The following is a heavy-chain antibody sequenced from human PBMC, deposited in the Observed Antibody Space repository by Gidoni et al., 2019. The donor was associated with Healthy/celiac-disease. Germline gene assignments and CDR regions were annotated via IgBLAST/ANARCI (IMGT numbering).Heavy chain of an antibody. Sequence: QVQLQESGPGLVKPSETLSLTCTVSGGSISSSYWSWIRQPAGKGLELIGRIYSSGGTNYNPSLMSRVTMSVDTSKNQFSLKLSSVTAADTAVYYCARADQLWPFDSWGQGTLVTVSS. J-gene: IGHJ4*02. CDR3: ARADQLWPFDS. CDR1: GGSISSSY. V-gene: IGHV4-4*07. D-gene: IGHD2-2*01. CDR2: IYSSGGT.